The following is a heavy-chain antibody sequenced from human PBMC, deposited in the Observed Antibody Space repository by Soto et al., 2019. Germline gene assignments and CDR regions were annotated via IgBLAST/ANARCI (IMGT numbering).Heavy chain of an antibody. V-gene: IGHV3-23*01. Sequence: EVQLLESGGDLVQSGGSLRLSCEASGFTFNDFGMSWVRQTPGKGLEWVSTLNHDGRNTPYAASVEGRFTISRDNSKNTLYLQMGSLRAEDTAIYYCAKDAGNEESLFDYWGRGTLVTVSS. CDR3: AKDAGNEESLFDY. CDR1: GFTFNDFG. CDR2: LNHDGRNT. J-gene: IGHJ4*02.